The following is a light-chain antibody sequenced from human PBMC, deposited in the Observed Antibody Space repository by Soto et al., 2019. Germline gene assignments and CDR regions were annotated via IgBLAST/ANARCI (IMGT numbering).Light chain of an antibody. CDR1: SSDVGDYNY. Sequence: QSVLTQPASVSGSPGQSITISCTGTSSDVGDYNYVSWYQQYPGKAPKLMIYGVSNRPSGVSNRFSGSKSGNTASLTIPGLQAEDEADYYCSSYTTSSTHYVFGAGTKVTVL. J-gene: IGLJ1*01. CDR2: GVS. V-gene: IGLV2-14*01. CDR3: SSYTTSSTHYV.